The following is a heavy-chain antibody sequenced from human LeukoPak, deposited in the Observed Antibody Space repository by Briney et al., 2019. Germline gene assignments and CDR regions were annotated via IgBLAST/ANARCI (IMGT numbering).Heavy chain of an antibody. Sequence: GESLKISCKGSGYIFTSYWIGWVRQMPGKGLEWMGIIYPGDSDTRYSPSFQGQDTISADKSISTAHLQWSSLKASDTAMYYCARHMGFWSGYYIAPTDYWGQGTLVTVSS. CDR2: IYPGDSDT. D-gene: IGHD3-3*01. J-gene: IGHJ4*02. CDR1: GYIFTSYW. CDR3: ARHMGFWSGYYIAPTDY. V-gene: IGHV5-51*01.